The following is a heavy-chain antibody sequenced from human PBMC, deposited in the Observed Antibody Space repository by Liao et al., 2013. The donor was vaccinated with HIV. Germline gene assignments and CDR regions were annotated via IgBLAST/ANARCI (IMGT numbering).Heavy chain of an antibody. D-gene: IGHD1-1*01. Sequence: QVQLQESGPGLVKPSETLSLTCTVSGASINGYYWSWIRQSPGKGLEWIGYIHYRGSTNYNPSFASRLTISVDTSQNQVSLRLRSVTAADTAVYFCARWLGNDHGVDHWGQGALVTVS. CDR3: ARWLGNDHGVDH. CDR2: IHYRGST. V-gene: IGHV4-59*01. J-gene: IGHJ4*02. CDR1: GASINGYY.